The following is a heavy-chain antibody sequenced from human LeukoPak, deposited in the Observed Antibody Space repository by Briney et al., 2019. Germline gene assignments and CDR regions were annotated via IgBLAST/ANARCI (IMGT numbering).Heavy chain of an antibody. CDR3: ARVQGGGYRTADY. D-gene: IGHD6-19*01. V-gene: IGHV3-21*01. Sequence: GGSLRLSCAASGFTLISYSMNWVRQAPGKGLEWVSSISSSSSYIYYADSVKGRFTISRDNPKNTLFLQMNSLRSEDTAMYYCARVQGGGYRTADYWGQGTLVTVSS. CDR2: ISSSSSYI. J-gene: IGHJ4*02. CDR1: GFTLISYS.